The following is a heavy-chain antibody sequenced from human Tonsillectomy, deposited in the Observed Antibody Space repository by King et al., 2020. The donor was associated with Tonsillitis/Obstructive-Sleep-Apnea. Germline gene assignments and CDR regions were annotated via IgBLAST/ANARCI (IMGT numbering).Heavy chain of an antibody. CDR3: ARERRGLRFRGWFDH. CDR1: GGSFSGYY. D-gene: IGHD3-3*01. V-gene: IGHV4-34*01. Sequence: VQLQQWGAGLLKPSETLSLTCAVYGGSFSGYYWSWIRQPPGKGLEWIGEINHSGSTNYNPSLKSRVTISVDTSKNQFSLKLSSVTAADTAVYYCARERRGLRFRGWFDHWGQGTLVTVSS. CDR2: INHSGST. J-gene: IGHJ5*02.